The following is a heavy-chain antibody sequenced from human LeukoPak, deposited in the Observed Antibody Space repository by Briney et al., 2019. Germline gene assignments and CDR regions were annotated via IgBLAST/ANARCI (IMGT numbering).Heavy chain of an antibody. J-gene: IGHJ4*02. D-gene: IGHD6-13*01. CDR1: GFTFSDYY. CDR2: ISSSSSYI. Sequence: GGSLRLSCAASGFTFSDYYMSWIRQAPGKGLECVSSISSSSSYIYYADSVKGRFTISRDNARNSLYLQMDSLRAEDTAVYYCARDISIAADTYYFDYWGQGTLVTVSS. CDR3: ARDISIAADTYYFDY. V-gene: IGHV3-11*06.